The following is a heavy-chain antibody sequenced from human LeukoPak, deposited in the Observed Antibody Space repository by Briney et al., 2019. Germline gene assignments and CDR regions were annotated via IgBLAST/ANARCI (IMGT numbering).Heavy chain of an antibody. CDR2: FDPEDGET. CDR1: GYTLTKLS. Sequence: ASVEVYCKVSGYTLTKLSMHWVRLTTGEGLQWMGGFDPEDGETTYAQRFRGRLTMTEDTSADTAYMELSSLRSEDTAIYFCTIDLRDYWGQGTLVTVSS. CDR3: TIDLRDY. J-gene: IGHJ4*02. V-gene: IGHV1-24*01.